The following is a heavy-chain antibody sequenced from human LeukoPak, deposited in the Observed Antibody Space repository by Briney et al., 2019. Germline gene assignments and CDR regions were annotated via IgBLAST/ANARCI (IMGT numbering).Heavy chain of an antibody. V-gene: IGHV4-39*07. CDR2: IYYSGST. D-gene: IGHD6-13*01. J-gene: IGHJ4*02. CDR3: ARAHHRIAAARLFY. CDR1: GGSISSSSYY. Sequence: PSETLSLTCTVSGGSISSSSYYWGWIRQPPGKGLEWIGSIYYSGSTYYNPSLKSRVTISVDKSKNQFSLKLSSVTAADTAVYYCARAHHRIAAARLFYWGQGTLVTVSS.